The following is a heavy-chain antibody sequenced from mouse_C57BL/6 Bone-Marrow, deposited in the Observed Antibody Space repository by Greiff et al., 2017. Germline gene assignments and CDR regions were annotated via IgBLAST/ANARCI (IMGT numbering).Heavy chain of an antibody. CDR3: ARQGDPD. J-gene: IGHJ3*01. CDR1: GFTFSSYG. D-gene: IGHD3-3*01. Sequence: EVKVVESGGDLVKPGGSLKLSCAASGFTFSSYGMSWVRQTPAKRLEWVATISSGGSYTYYPDSVKGRFTISRDNAKNTLYLQMSSLKSEDTAMYYCARQGDPDWGQGTLVTVSA. CDR2: ISSGGSYT. V-gene: IGHV5-6*01.